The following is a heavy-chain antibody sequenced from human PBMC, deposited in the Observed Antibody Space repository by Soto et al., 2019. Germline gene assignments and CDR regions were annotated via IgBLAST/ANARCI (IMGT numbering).Heavy chain of an antibody. J-gene: IGHJ2*01. D-gene: IGHD4-17*01. Sequence: EVQLLESGGGLIQPGGSLRLSCTASGFTFINYAMNWVRQAPGKGLEWVSGTSGGGDVAFYADSEKGRFAISRDNSKNTLYLQMNSLRAEDTALYYCVKKSIGTVTNPVYWSFDLWVRGTLVTVSS. CDR2: TSGGGDVA. CDR1: GFTFINYA. CDR3: VKKSIGTVTNPVYWSFDL. V-gene: IGHV3-23*01.